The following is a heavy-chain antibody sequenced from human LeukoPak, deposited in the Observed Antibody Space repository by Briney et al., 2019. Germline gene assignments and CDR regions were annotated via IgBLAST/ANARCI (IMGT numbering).Heavy chain of an antibody. CDR3: AELGITMIGGV. Sequence: GGSLRLSCAASGLIFSSYGMHWVRQAPGKGLEWVAVISYDGSNKYYADSVKGRFTISRDNSKNTLYLQMNSLRAEDTAVYYCAELGITMIGGVWGKGTTVTISS. V-gene: IGHV3-30*18. J-gene: IGHJ6*04. CDR2: ISYDGSNK. CDR1: GLIFSSYG. D-gene: IGHD3-10*02.